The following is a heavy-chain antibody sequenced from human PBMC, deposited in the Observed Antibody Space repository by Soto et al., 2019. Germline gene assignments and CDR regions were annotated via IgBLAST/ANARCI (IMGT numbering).Heavy chain of an antibody. Sequence: QVQLVESGGGVVQPGRSLRLSCAASGFTFSSYGMHWVRQAPGKGLEWVAVIWYGGSNKYYADSVKGRFTISRDNSKNTLYLQMNSLRAEDTAVYYCARDRGGSYFDYWGQGTLVTVSS. CDR2: IWYGGSNK. D-gene: IGHD3-10*01. J-gene: IGHJ4*02. CDR3: ARDRGGSYFDY. CDR1: GFTFSSYG. V-gene: IGHV3-33*01.